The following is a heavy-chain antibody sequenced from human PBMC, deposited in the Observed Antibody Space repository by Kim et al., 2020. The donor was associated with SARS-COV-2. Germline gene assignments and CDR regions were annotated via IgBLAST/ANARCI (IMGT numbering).Heavy chain of an antibody. J-gene: IGHJ6*02. Sequence: GGSLRLSCAASGFTFSDYYMSWIRQAPGKGLEWVSYISSSGSTIYYADSVKGRFTISRDNAKNSLYLQMNSLRAEDTAVYYCARGELGGAITGYYYYYGMDVWGQGTTVTVSS. CDR3: ARGELGGAITGYYYYYGMDV. V-gene: IGHV3-11*04. CDR1: GFTFSDYY. D-gene: IGHD3-16*02. CDR2: ISSSGSTI.